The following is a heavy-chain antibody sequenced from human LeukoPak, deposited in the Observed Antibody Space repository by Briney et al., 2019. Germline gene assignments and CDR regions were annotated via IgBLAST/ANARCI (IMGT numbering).Heavy chain of an antibody. Sequence: ASVKFSCKASGYTFTSYDINWVRQATGQGLEWMGWMNPNSGNTGYAQKFQGRVTITRNTSISTAYMELSSLRSEDTAVYYCAILYGGSSWGNYWGQGTLVTVSS. CDR3: AILYGGSSWGNY. D-gene: IGHD6-13*01. J-gene: IGHJ4*02. CDR1: GYTFTSYD. V-gene: IGHV1-8*03. CDR2: MNPNSGNT.